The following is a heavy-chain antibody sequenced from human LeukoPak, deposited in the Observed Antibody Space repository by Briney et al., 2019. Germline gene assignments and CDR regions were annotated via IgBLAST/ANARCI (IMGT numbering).Heavy chain of an antibody. V-gene: IGHV3-9*01. CDR2: ISWNSGSI. D-gene: IGHD6-6*01. Sequence: PGGSLRLSRAASGFTFDDYAMHWVRQAPGKGLEWVSGISWNSGSIGYAYSVKGRFTISRDNAKDSLYLQMNSLRAEDTALYYCAKDIDVHLWYFDLWGRSTVVAVSS. CDR1: GFTFDDYA. CDR3: AKDIDVHLWYFDL. J-gene: IGHJ2*01.